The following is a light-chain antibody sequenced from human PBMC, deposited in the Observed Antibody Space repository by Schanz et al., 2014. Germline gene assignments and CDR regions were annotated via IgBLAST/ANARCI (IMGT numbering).Light chain of an antibody. V-gene: IGKV3-11*01. CDR2: DAS. CDR1: QSISSY. Sequence: EIVLTQSPATLSLSPGERATLSCRASQSISSYLAWYQQKPGQAPRLLIYDASNRATGIPARFSGSGSGPEFPLTISRLEPEDFAVYYCHQYGTSPPTFGQGTKLEIK. J-gene: IGKJ1*01. CDR3: HQYGTSPPT.